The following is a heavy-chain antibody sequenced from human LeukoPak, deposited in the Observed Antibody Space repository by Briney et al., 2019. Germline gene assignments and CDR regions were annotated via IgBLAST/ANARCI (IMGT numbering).Heavy chain of an antibody. CDR1: GLTFSSYW. CDR2: IKQDGSEK. D-gene: IGHD2-2*01. J-gene: IGHJ4*02. CDR3: AREGLLLSH. Sequence: GGSLRLSCAASGLTFSSYWMSWVRQAPGKGLEWVANIKQDGSEKYYVDSVKGRFTISRDNAKNTLYLQMNSLRAEDTAVYYCAREGLLLSHWGQGTLVTVSS. V-gene: IGHV3-7*01.